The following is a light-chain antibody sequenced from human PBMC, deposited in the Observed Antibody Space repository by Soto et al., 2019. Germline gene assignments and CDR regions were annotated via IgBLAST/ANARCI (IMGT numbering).Light chain of an antibody. CDR3: QQYDISPFT. J-gene: IGKJ3*01. CDR1: QSVSSMY. Sequence: EIVMTQSPATLSVSPGERATLSCRASQSVSSMYLAWYQQKPGQAPRLLIFGASNRATGIPDRFSGSGSGTDFTLTIRGLEPEDFAVYFCQQYDISPFTFGRGTKVDL. V-gene: IGKV3-20*01. CDR2: GAS.